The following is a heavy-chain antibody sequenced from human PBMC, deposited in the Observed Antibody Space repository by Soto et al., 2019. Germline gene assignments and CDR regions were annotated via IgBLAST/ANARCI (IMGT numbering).Heavy chain of an antibody. J-gene: IGHJ4*02. CDR3: ARGTYLDY. Sequence: QVQLVQSGAEVKKPGASVKVSCKAAGYTLTTYGVSWVRQAPGQGLEWVGWISAYNDHTNYAQKFQGRVTMTTDTSTSTAYMELRSLRSDDTAVYYCARGTYLDYWVQGTLVTVSS. D-gene: IGHD1-1*01. CDR1: GYTLTTYG. V-gene: IGHV1-18*01. CDR2: ISAYNDHT.